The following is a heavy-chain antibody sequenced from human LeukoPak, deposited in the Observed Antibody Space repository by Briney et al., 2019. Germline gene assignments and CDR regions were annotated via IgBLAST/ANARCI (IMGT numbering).Heavy chain of an antibody. CDR2: INAGNGNT. Sequence: ASVKVPCKASGYTFTSYAMHWVRQAPGQRLEWMGWINAGNGNTKYSQKFQGRVTITRDTSASTAYMELSSLRSEDTAVYYCATHPDNHYGGTLGAFDIWGQGTMVTVSS. CDR1: GYTFTSYA. CDR3: ATHPDNHYGGTLGAFDI. J-gene: IGHJ3*02. D-gene: IGHD4-23*01. V-gene: IGHV1-3*01.